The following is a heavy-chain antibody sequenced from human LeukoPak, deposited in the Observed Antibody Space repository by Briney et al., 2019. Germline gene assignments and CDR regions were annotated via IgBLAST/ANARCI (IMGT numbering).Heavy chain of an antibody. V-gene: IGHV4-59*01. D-gene: IGHD6-13*01. J-gene: IGHJ5*02. CDR2: IYYSGST. CDR3: ARDLRNAGSWYEWDWFDP. CDR1: GGSISSYY. Sequence: SETLSLTCTVSGGSISSYYWSWIRQPPGKGLEWIGYIYYSGSTNYNPSLKSRVTISVDTSKNQFSLKLSSVTVADTAVYYCARDLRNAGSWYEWDWFDPWGQGTLVTVSS.